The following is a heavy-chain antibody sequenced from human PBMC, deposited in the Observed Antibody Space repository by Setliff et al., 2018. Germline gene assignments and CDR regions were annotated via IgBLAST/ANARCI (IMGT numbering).Heavy chain of an antibody. CDR1: GYTFTSYG. CDR2: IIAYNGNT. J-gene: IGHJ6*02. V-gene: IGHV1-18*01. Sequence: ASVKVSCKASGYTFTSYGISWLRQAPGQGLEWMGWIIAYNGNTNYAQKLQGRVTMTTDTSTSTAYMELRSLRSDDTAVYYCARDEAPRYFNWLLGRKYNYSGMDVWGQGTTVTVSS. CDR3: ARDEAPRYFNWLLGRKYNYSGMDV. D-gene: IGHD3-9*01.